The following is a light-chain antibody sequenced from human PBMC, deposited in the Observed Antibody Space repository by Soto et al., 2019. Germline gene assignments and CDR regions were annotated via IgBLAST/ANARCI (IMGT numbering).Light chain of an antibody. V-gene: IGLV2-14*01. J-gene: IGLJ2*01. Sequence: QSVLTQPASVSGSPGQSITISCTGTSSDVGGSDYVSWYQQHPGKVPKVMIYEVSNRPSGVSTRFSGSKSGTTASLTISGLQAEDEAAYYCSSVTTGNSYVVFGGGTKLTVL. CDR2: EVS. CDR1: SSDVGGSDY. CDR3: SSVTTGNSYVV.